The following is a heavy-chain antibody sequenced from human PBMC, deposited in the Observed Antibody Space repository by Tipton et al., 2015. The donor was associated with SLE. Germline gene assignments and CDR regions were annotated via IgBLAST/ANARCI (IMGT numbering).Heavy chain of an antibody. J-gene: IGHJ5*02. CDR2: INHSGST. Sequence: TLSLTCAVYGGSFSGYYWNWIRQPPGKGLEWIGEINHSGSTNYNPSLKSRVTISVDTSKNQFSLKLSSVTAADTAVYYCARGSTIFGMRWFDPWGQGTLVTVSS. CDR3: ARGSTIFGMRWFDP. CDR1: GGSFSGYY. D-gene: IGHD3-3*01. V-gene: IGHV4-34*01.